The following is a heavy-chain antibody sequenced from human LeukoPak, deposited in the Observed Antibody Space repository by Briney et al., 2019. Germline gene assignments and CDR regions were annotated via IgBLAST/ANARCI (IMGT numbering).Heavy chain of an antibody. CDR3: ARDGTRYSSGWYLYMDV. D-gene: IGHD6-19*01. J-gene: IGHJ6*03. CDR2: IYSGGST. V-gene: IGHV3-53*01. CDR1: GFTVSSNY. Sequence: GGSLRLSCAASGFTVSSNYMSWVRQAPGKGLEWVSVIYSGGSTYYADSVKGRFTISRDNSKNTLYLQMNSLRAEDTAVYYCARDGTRYSSGWYLYMDVWGKGTTVTVSS.